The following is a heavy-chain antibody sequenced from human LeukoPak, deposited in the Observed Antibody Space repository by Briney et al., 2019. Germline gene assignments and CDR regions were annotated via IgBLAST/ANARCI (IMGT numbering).Heavy chain of an antibody. Sequence: SETLSLTCTVSGGSISSYYWSWIRQPPGKGLEWIGYIYYSGSTNYNPSLKSRVTISVDTSKNQFSLKLSSVTAADTAVYYCARGNPYYYDSSGEFDYWSQGTLVTVSS. CDR2: IYYSGST. J-gene: IGHJ4*02. CDR3: ARGNPYYYDSSGEFDY. CDR1: GGSISSYY. V-gene: IGHV4-59*01. D-gene: IGHD3-22*01.